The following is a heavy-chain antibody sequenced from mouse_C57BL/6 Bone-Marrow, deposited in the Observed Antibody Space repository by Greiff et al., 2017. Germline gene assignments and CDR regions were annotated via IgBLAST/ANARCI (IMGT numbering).Heavy chain of an antibody. CDR2: IYPGSGST. CDR3: AREGDYAWLAY. CDR1: GYTFTSYW. V-gene: IGHV1-55*01. D-gene: IGHD2-4*01. Sequence: QVQLKQPGAELVKPGASVKMSCKASGYTFTSYWITWVKQRPGQGLEWIGDIYPGSGSTNYNEKFKSKATLTVDTSSSTAYMQLSSLTSEDSAVYYCAREGDYAWLAYWGQGTLVTVAA. J-gene: IGHJ3*01.